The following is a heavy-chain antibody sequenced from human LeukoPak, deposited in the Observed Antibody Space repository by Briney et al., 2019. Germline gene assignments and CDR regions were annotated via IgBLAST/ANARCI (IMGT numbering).Heavy chain of an antibody. J-gene: IGHJ4*02. V-gene: IGHV1-2*02. Sequence: ASVKVSCKASGYTFTGYYMHWVRQAPGQGLEWMGWINPNSGGTNYAQKFQGRVTMTRDTSISTAYMELSRLRSDDTAVYYCTRLQLWLRDFDYWGQGTLVTVSS. D-gene: IGHD5-18*01. CDR2: INPNSGGT. CDR1: GYTFTGYY. CDR3: TRLQLWLRDFDY.